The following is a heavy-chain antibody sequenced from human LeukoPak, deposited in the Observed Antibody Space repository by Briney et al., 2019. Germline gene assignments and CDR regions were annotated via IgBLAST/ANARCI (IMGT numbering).Heavy chain of an antibody. J-gene: IGHJ4*02. CDR3: AKDLRQGDGFWDIDY. CDR1: GFTFSIYA. Sequence: GGSLRLSSAASGFTFSIYALSWVRQAPGRRLEWVSGIIGAGSTYYADSVKGRFTVSRDQSGNTVYLRMTRLRAEDTAIYYCAKDLRQGDGFWDIDYWGQGTLVTVSS. CDR2: IIGAGST. D-gene: IGHD5-24*01. V-gene: IGHV3-23*01.